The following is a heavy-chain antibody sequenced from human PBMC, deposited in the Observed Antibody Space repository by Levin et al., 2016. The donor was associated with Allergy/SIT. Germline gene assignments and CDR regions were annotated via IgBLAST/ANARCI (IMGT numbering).Heavy chain of an antibody. J-gene: IGHJ4*02. CDR1: GGSISSSSYY. Sequence: SETLSLTCTVSGGSISSSSYYWGWIRQPPGKGLEWIGSIYYSGSTYYNPSLKSRVTISVDTSKNQFSLKPSSVTAADTAVYYCASDCGYSSGWYVCYWGQGTLVTVSS. D-gene: IGHD6-19*01. CDR3: ASDCGYSSGWYVCY. CDR2: IYYSGST. V-gene: IGHV4-39*01.